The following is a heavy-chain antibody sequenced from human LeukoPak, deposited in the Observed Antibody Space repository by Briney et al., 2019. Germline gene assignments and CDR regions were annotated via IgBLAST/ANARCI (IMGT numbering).Heavy chain of an antibody. V-gene: IGHV3-48*03. Sequence: GGSLRLSCAASGFTFRDFSMEWVRQAPGKGLEWISYISSTSTTIYYAASVRGRFTTSRDNAKNSLYLHMNSLRAEDTAVYYCARGCGLHLSPAPSYYDSRCRYFDAWGQGTLVTVSS. CDR1: GFTFRDFS. D-gene: IGHD3-22*01. CDR2: ISSTSTTI. CDR3: ARGCGLHLSPAPSYYDSRCRYFDA. J-gene: IGHJ4*02.